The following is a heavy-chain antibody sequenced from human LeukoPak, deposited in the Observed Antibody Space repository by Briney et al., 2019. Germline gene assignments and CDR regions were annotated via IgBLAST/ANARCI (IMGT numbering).Heavy chain of an antibody. D-gene: IGHD6-19*01. V-gene: IGHV4-34*01. CDR1: GGSFSGYY. Sequence: PSETLSLTCAVYGGSFSGYYWSWIRQPPGKGLEWIGEINHSGSTNYNPSLKSRVTISVDTSKNQFSLKLSSVTAADTAVYYCARVRGSGWGRYFDLWGRGTLVTVSS. CDR2: INHSGST. CDR3: ARVRGSGWGRYFDL. J-gene: IGHJ2*01.